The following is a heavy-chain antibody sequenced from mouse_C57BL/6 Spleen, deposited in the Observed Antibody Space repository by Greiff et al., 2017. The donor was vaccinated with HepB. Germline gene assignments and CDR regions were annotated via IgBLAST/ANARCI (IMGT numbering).Heavy chain of an antibody. CDR2: IYPGDGDT. CDR1: GYAFSSSW. CDR3: ARKGYYFDY. Sequence: VKLMESGPELVKPGASVKISCKASGYAFSSSWMNWVKQRPGKGLEWIGRIYPGDGDTNYNGKFKGKATLTADKSSSTAYMQLSSLTSEDSAVYFCARKGYYFDYWGQGTTLTVSS. V-gene: IGHV1-82*01. J-gene: IGHJ2*01.